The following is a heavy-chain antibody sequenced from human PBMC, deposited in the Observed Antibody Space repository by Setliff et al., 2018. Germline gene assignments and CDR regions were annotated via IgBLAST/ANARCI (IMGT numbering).Heavy chain of an antibody. CDR3: VPQGPGYGNGWWTNWFDP. CDR1: GFTFSSSW. CDR2: MNQDSTNK. V-gene: IGHV3-7*03. J-gene: IGHJ5*02. Sequence: PGGSLRLSCAASGFTFSSSWMIWVRQVPGKGLDWVANMNQDSTNKYHVDSVKGRFTISRDNAKNSVYLQMNSLRADDTAVYYCVPQGPGYGNGWWTNWFDPWGQGTLVTVSS. D-gene: IGHD6-19*01.